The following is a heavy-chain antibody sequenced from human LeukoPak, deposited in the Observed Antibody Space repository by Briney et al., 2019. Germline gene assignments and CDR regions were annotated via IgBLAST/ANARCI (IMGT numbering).Heavy chain of an antibody. CDR2: INPSGGST. CDR3: ARGWDYDILTGYQRRYNYYGMDV. CDR1: GYTFTSYY. J-gene: IGHJ6*02. Sequence: ASVKVSCKASGYTFTSYYMHWVRQAPGQGLEWMGIINPSGGSTNYAQKFQGRVTMTRDTSTSTVYMELSSLRSEDTAVYYCARGWDYDILTGYQRRYNYYGMDVWGQGTTVTVSS. V-gene: IGHV1-46*01. D-gene: IGHD3-9*01.